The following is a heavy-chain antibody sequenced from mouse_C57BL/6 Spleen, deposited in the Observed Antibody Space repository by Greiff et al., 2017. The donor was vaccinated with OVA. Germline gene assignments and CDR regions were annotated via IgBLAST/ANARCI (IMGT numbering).Heavy chain of an antibody. J-gene: IGHJ3*01. D-gene: IGHD2-4*01. CDR3: AREDDYDRAWFAY. Sequence: EVQLVESGPGLVKPSQSLSLTCSVTGYSITSGYYWNWIRQFPGNKLEWMGYISYDGSNNYNPSRKNRISITRDTSKNQLFLKFNSVTTEDTATYYCAREDDYDRAWFAYWGQGTLVTVSA. CDR1: GYSITSGYY. CDR2: ISYDGSN. V-gene: IGHV3-6*01.